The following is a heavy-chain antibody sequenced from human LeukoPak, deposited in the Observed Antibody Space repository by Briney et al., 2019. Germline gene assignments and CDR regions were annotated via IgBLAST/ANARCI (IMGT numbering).Heavy chain of an antibody. Sequence: ASVKVSRKASGYTFTSYDINWVRQATGQGLEWMGWMNPNSGNTGYAQKFQGRVTMTRNTSISTAYMELSRLRSDDTAVYYCARDFELHFDYWGQGTLVTVSS. CDR3: ARDFELHFDY. J-gene: IGHJ4*02. CDR2: MNPNSGNT. D-gene: IGHD4-23*01. CDR1: GYTFTSYD. V-gene: IGHV1-8*01.